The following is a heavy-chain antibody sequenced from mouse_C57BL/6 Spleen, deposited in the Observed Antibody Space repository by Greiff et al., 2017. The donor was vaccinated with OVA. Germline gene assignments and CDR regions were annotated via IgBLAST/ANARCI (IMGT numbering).Heavy chain of an antibody. CDR2: IDPSDSYT. J-gene: IGHJ4*01. CDR3: ASANPAMDY. D-gene: IGHD4-1*01. V-gene: IGHV1-50*01. Sequence: QVQLQQPGAELVKPGASVKLSCKASGYTFTSYWMQWVKQRPGQGLEWIGEIDPSDSYTNYNQKFKGKATLTVDTSSSTAYMQLSSLTSEDSAVYYCASANPAMDYWGQGTSVTVSS. CDR1: GYTFTSYW.